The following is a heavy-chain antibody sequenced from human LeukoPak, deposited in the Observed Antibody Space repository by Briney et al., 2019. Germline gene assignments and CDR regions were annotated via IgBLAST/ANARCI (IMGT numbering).Heavy chain of an antibody. CDR3: ARDYYYGSGSYSDS. CDR1: GFTFSSYE. J-gene: IGHJ4*02. CDR2: IRSGGITT. Sequence: GGSLRLSCAASGFTFSSYEMNWVRQAPGKGLEWVSFIRSGGITTYYAESVKGRFTISRDNAKNTLYLQMNSLRAEDTAVYYCARDYYYGSGSYSDSWGQGTLATVSS. V-gene: IGHV3-48*03. D-gene: IGHD3-10*01.